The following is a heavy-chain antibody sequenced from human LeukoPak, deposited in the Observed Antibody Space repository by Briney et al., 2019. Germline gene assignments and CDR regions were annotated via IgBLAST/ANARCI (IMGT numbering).Heavy chain of an antibody. J-gene: IGHJ6*03. D-gene: IGHD3-10*01. CDR3: ARLSAYYYGSYFYYYMDV. CDR1: GFSFSSYW. CDR2: IRQDESER. V-gene: IGHV3-7*01. Sequence: GGSLRLSCEGSGFSFSSYWMTWVRQLPGKGPEWVANIRQDESERYFADSVKGRFTISRDNAKKSVHLHMSSLRGEDTALYYCARLSAYYYGSYFYYYMDVWGKGTTVTVSS.